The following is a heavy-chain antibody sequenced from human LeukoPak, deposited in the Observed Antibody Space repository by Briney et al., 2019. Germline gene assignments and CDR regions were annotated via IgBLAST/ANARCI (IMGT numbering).Heavy chain of an antibody. CDR1: GGSISGSSYY. D-gene: IGHD3-10*01. Sequence: SETLSLTCTVSGGSISGSSYYWGWIRQPPGKGLEWIGSIYYSGSTYYNPSLKSRVTISVDTSKNQFSLKLSSVTAADTAVYYCARHPITMVRGVILYNWFDPWGQGTLVTVSS. J-gene: IGHJ5*02. V-gene: IGHV4-39*01. CDR2: IYYSGST. CDR3: ARHPITMVRGVILYNWFDP.